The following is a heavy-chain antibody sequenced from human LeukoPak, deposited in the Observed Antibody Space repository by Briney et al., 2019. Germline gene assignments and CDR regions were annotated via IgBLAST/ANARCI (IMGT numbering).Heavy chain of an antibody. CDR1: GGSISSGGYY. V-gene: IGHV4-31*03. CDR2: IYDSGST. D-gene: IGHD3-22*01. Sequence: SETLSLTYTVSGGSISSGGYYWSWIRQHSGRGLDWIGYIYDSGSTYYNTSLKSRVTITVDTSKNHFSLKLSSVTAADTAVYYCARVTMIVVVIDYWGQGTLVTVSS. J-gene: IGHJ4*02. CDR3: ARVTMIVVVIDY.